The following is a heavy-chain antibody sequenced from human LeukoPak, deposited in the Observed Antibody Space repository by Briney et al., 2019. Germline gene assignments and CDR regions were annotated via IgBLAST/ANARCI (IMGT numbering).Heavy chain of an antibody. CDR3: ARDPYVLTGDWWFDP. D-gene: IGHD3-9*01. CDR2: ISSTSASI. CDR1: GFPFSRYN. Sequence: GGSLRLSCVASGFPFSRYNMNWVRQAPGKGLEWISSISSTSASIYYADSLKGRFTISRDNAKNSLYLQMNSLRVEDTAVYYCARDPYVLTGDWWFDPWGQGTLVTVSS. J-gene: IGHJ5*02. V-gene: IGHV3-21*01.